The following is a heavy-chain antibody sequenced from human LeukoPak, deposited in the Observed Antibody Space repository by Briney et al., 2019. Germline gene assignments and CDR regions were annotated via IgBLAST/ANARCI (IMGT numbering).Heavy chain of an antibody. D-gene: IGHD2-21*02. CDR1: GFTVSSHY. CDR2: IYSGGTT. Sequence: GGSLRLSCAASGFTVSSHYMSWVRQAPGKGLEWVSVIYSGGTTYYADSVKGRFTISRDNSKNTLYLQMNSLRAEDTAVYYCARDSENCGGDCLDYWGQGTLVTVSS. V-gene: IGHV3-53*01. CDR3: ARDSENCGGDCLDY. J-gene: IGHJ4*02.